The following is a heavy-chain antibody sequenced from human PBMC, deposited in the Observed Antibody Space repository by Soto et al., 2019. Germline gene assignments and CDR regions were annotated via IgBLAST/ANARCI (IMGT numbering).Heavy chain of an antibody. CDR2: VYYSGNT. D-gene: IGHD6-13*01. CDR3: ARKGAAAYYEHYPTDV. V-gene: IGHV4-59*01. J-gene: IGHJ6*03. CDR1: GGSISPYY. Sequence: QVQLQESGPGLVKPSETLSLTCTVSGGSISPYYWSWIRQPPGKGLEWLGYVYYSGNTNYNPSLESRVTISVDTSRNRFSLNLNSATAADTAVYYCARKGAAAYYEHYPTDVWGSGTAVTVSS.